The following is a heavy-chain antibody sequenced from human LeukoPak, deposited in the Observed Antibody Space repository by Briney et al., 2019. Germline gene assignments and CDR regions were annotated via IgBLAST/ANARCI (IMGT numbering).Heavy chain of an antibody. J-gene: IGHJ4*02. CDR3: ERWGTAIPD. D-gene: IGHD5-18*01. Sequence: GESLKISCQGSGYSFTNFWIGWVRQMPGKGLEWMGIIYPGDSNTRCSPSFQGQVTISADKSISTTYLQWSSLKASDTAMYYCERWGTAIPDWGQGTLVTVSS. V-gene: IGHV5-51*01. CDR1: GYSFTNFW. CDR2: IYPGDSNT.